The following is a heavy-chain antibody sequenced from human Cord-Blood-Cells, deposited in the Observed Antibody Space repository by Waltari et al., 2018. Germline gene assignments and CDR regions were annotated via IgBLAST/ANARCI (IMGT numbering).Heavy chain of an antibody. Sequence: EVQLVESGGGLIQPGGSLRLSCAASGFTVSSNYMSWVRQAPGKGLGWVSVIYSGGRTYYADSVKGRFTISRDNSKNTLYLQMNSLRAEDTAVYYCARGCYDSSGYYCAFDIWGQGTMVTVSS. J-gene: IGHJ3*02. CDR2: IYSGGRT. V-gene: IGHV3-53*01. CDR1: GFTVSSNY. CDR3: ARGCYDSSGYYCAFDI. D-gene: IGHD3-22*01.